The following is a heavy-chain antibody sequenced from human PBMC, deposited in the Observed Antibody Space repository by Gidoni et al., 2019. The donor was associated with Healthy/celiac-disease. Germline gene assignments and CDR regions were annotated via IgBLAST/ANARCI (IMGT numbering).Heavy chain of an antibody. V-gene: IGHV1-69*02. CDR3: ATRGDYDSSGFFDY. Sequence: QVQRVQSGAEVKKAGAPVKVNCKASVGTFSSYTISCVRQATGQGLEWMGRIIPILGIANYAQKFQGRVTITADKSTSTAYMELSSLRSEDTAVYYCATRGDYDSSGFFDYWGQGTLVTVSS. CDR1: VGTFSSYT. J-gene: IGHJ4*02. CDR2: IIPILGIA. D-gene: IGHD3-22*01.